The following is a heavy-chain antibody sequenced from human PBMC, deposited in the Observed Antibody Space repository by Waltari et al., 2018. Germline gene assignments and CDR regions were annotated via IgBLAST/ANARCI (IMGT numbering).Heavy chain of an antibody. D-gene: IGHD3-22*01. CDR1: GGTFSRYA. CDR2: IIPIFGTA. J-gene: IGHJ6*02. Sequence: QVQLVQSGAEVKKPGSSVKVSCKASGGTFSRYAISWVRQAPGQRPRWMGGIIPIFGTANYAQKFQGRVTITADESTSTAYMELSSLRSEDTAVYYCARSGDPDSSGALGYYYGMDVWGQGTTVTVSS. CDR3: ARSGDPDSSGALGYYYGMDV. V-gene: IGHV1-69*01.